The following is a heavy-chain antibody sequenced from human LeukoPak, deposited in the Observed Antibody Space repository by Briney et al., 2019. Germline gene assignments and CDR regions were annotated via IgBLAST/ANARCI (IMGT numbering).Heavy chain of an antibody. J-gene: IGHJ6*03. CDR1: GFTVSSNY. V-gene: IGHV3-53*01. Sequence: GGSLRLSCAASGFTVSSNYMSWVRQAPGKGLEWVSVIYSGGSTYYADSVKGRFTISRDDSKNTLYLQMNSLRAEDTAVYYCASHYYYYMDVWGKGTTVTISS. CDR2: IYSGGST. CDR3: ASHYYYYMDV.